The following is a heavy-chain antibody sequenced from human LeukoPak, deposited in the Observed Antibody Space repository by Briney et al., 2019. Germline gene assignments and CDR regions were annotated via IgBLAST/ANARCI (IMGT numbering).Heavy chain of an antibody. J-gene: IGHJ4*02. CDR3: ARGRWDTMIVVVINPYFDY. Sequence: PSETLSLTCAVYGGSFSGYYWSWLRQPPGKGLEWIGEINHSGSTNYNPSLKSRVTISVDTSKNQFSLKLSSVTAADTAVYYCARGRWDTMIVVVINPYFDYWGQGTLVTVSS. CDR1: GGSFSGYY. V-gene: IGHV4-34*01. D-gene: IGHD3-22*01. CDR2: INHSGST.